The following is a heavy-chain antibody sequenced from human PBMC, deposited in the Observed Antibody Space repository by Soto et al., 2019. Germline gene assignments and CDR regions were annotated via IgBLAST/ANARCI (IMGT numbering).Heavy chain of an antibody. CDR2: ISYTGST. J-gene: IGHJ6*02. CDR3: AREHYFGSGSNYVMDV. V-gene: IGHV4-31*03. D-gene: IGHD3-10*01. CDR1: GGSISSGGDY. Sequence: SETLSLTCSVSGGSISSGGDYWSWIRQHPGKGLEWIGSISYTGSTYNSPSLKSRVTISVDTSKNQFSLKLSSVTAADTAVYYCAREHYFGSGSNYVMDVWSRGTTVTVSS.